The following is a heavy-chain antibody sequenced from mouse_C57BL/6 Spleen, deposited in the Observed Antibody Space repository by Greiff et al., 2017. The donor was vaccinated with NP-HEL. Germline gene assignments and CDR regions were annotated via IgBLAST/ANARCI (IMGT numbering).Heavy chain of an antibody. V-gene: IGHV1-82*01. D-gene: IGHD1-1*01. Sequence: QVQLKQSGPELVKPGASVKISCKASDYAFSSSWMNWVKQRPGKGLEWIGRIYPGDGDTNYNGKFKGKATLTADKSSSTAYMQLSSLTSEDSAVYFCAREGFISEGGYFDYWGQGTTLTVSS. J-gene: IGHJ2*01. CDR3: AREGFISEGGYFDY. CDR2: IYPGDGDT. CDR1: DYAFSSSW.